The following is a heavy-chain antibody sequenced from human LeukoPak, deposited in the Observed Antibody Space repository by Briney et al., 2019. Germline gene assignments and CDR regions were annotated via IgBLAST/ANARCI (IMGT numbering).Heavy chain of an antibody. D-gene: IGHD2-2*01. J-gene: IGHJ5*02. CDR1: GGSFSGYY. CDR3: AGGRPGDIVVVPGALSPAEHNWLDL. CDR2: INHSGST. Sequence: PSETLSLTCAVYGGSFSGYYWSWIRQPPGKGLEWIGEINHSGSTNYNPSLKSRVTISVDTSKNQFSLKLSAVTAAATAVYSCAGGRPGDIVVVPGALSPAEHNWLDLWGQGTLVSVSS. V-gene: IGHV4-34*01.